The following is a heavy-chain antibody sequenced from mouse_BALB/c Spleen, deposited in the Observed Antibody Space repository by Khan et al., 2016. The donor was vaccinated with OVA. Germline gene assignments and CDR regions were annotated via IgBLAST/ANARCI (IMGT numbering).Heavy chain of an antibody. D-gene: IGHD1-1*01. CDR3: TRGDYYDSGAFAY. J-gene: IGHJ3*01. V-gene: IGHV1S34*01. CDR1: GYSFTGYY. CDR2: ISSYNGST. Sequence: LVKTGDSVKISCKASGYSFTGYYMHWVKQSHGKSLEWIGYISSYNGSTTYNQKFKGKATFTVDTSSSTVYMQFNSLTSEDSAVYYCTRGDYYDSGAFAYWGQGTLVTVSA.